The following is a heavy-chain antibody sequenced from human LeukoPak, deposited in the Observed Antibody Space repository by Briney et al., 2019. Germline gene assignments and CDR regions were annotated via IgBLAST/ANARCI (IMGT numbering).Heavy chain of an antibody. CDR3: AKDALYCSGGSRGLYYFDY. V-gene: IGHV3-48*01. CDR1: GFTFSSYG. Sequence: GGSLRLSCAASGFTFSSYGMTWVRQAPGKGLEWVSYISSSSSTIYYADSVKGRFTISRDNSKNTLYLQMNSLRAEDTAVYYCAKDALYCSGGSRGLYYFDYWGQGTLVTVSS. J-gene: IGHJ4*02. D-gene: IGHD2-15*01. CDR2: ISSSSSTI.